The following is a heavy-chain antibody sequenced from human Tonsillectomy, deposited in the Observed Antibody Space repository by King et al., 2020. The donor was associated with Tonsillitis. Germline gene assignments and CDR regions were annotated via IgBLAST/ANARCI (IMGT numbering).Heavy chain of an antibody. J-gene: IGHJ6*02. Sequence: TLKESGPALVKVTQTVTLTCSFSGFSLGRGGMCVSWIRQPPGKALEWLALIDWNDYKYYSTSLRTRLTISKDTSKNQVVLTMTNMDPVDTATYYCARIRTIRVPIIPSGFYYGLDVWGQGTTVTVSS. V-gene: IGHV2-70*01. D-gene: IGHD3-3*01. CDR2: IDWNDYK. CDR3: ARIRTIRVPIIPSGFYYGLDV. CDR1: GFSLGRGGMC.